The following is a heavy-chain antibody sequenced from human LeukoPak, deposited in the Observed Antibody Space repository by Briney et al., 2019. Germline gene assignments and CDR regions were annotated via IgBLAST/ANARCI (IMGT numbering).Heavy chain of an antibody. CDR2: IIPIFGTA. D-gene: IGHD2-2*01. Sequence: SVKVSCKASGYTFTSYAISWVRQAPGQGLEWMGGIIPIFGTANYAQRFQGRVTITADESTSTAYMELSSLRSEDTAVYYCARVDGPHCSSTSCYHGWFDPWGQGTLVTVSS. CDR3: ARVDGPHCSSTSCYHGWFDP. J-gene: IGHJ5*02. V-gene: IGHV1-69*13. CDR1: GYTFTSYA.